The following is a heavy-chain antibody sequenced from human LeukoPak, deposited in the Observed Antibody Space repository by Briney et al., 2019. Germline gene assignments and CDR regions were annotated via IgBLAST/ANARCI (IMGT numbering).Heavy chain of an antibody. J-gene: IGHJ4*02. CDR3: ARSGAYTGSTWTFDS. Sequence: GGSLRLSCAASGFTFSSYWMHWVRQAPGKGLVWVSRVNSDGSTTSYADSVKGRFTISRDNAKNTLYLQVNSLRAEDTAVYHCARSGAYTGSTWTFDSWGQGALVTVSS. CDR1: GFTFSSYW. D-gene: IGHD6-13*01. CDR2: VNSDGSTT. V-gene: IGHV3-74*01.